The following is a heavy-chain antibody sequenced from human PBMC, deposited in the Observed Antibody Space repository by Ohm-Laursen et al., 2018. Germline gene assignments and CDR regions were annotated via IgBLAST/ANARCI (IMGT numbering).Heavy chain of an antibody. CDR2: FYYPGTT. Sequence: GTLSLTCTVSGGSFTDTNNYWAWIRQPPGKGLEWIGSFYYPGTTVYNPSLTSRVAVSIDTSKNHFSLQVTSVTASDTAVYFCARRSHLRDPPYWGQGILVTVSS. V-gene: IGHV4-39*01. D-gene: IGHD5-24*01. CDR1: GGSFTDTNNY. J-gene: IGHJ4*02. CDR3: ARRSHLRDPPY.